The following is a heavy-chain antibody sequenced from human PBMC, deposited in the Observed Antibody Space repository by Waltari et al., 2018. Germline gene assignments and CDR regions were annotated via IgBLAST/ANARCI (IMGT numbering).Heavy chain of an antibody. CDR3: ARGGGYGSGLDV. D-gene: IGHD3-10*01. CDR1: GGSLRNHY. V-gene: IGHV4-34*01. Sequence: QVQLQQWGAGLLKPSETLSLTCAVYGGSLRNHYWSWIRQSPGKGLEWVGEVNHSGNTHYNPSLKSRVTISLDTSGNQFSLHLTSVTAADTAVYYCARGGGYGSGLDVWGQGTTVTVSS. J-gene: IGHJ6*02. CDR2: VNHSGNT.